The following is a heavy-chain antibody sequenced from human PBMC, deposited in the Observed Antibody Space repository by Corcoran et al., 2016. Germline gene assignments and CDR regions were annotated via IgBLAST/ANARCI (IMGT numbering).Heavy chain of an antibody. D-gene: IGHD5-12*01. J-gene: IGHJ4*02. CDR2: FYSGGST. V-gene: IGHV3-53*01. CDR1: GFTVSSNY. CDR3: ARSGVDSRRGYDFYY. Sequence: EVQLVESGGGLIQPGGSLRLSCAASGFTVSSNYMSWVRQAPGKGLEWVSVFYSGGSTYYADSVKGRFTISRDNSKNTLYLQMNSLRAEDTAVYYCARSGVDSRRGYDFYYWGQGTLVTVSS.